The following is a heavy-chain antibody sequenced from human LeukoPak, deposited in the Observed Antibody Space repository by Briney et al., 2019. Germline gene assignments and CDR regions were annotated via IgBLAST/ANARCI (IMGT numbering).Heavy chain of an antibody. CDR2: LIGSGSNT. D-gene: IGHD3-16*01. CDR3: AKGVLRTGGDY. CDR1: GFTFSIYA. V-gene: IGHV3-23*01. J-gene: IGHJ4*02. Sequence: PGGSLRLSCAASGFTFSIYAMTWVRQAPGKGLEWVSSLIGSGSNTYYADSVKGRFTISRDNSKNTLFLQMNSLRAEDTAIYYCAKGVLRTGGDYWGQGTLVTVSS.